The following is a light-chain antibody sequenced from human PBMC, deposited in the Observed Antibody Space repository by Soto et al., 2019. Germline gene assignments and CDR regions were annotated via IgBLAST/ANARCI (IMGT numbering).Light chain of an antibody. J-gene: IGLJ2*01. CDR1: SSNIGSNT. V-gene: IGLV1-44*01. CDR3: AAWDDSLEVV. CDR2: SNN. Sequence: QSVLTQPPSASGTPGQRVTISCSGSSSNIGSNTVNWYQQLPGTAPKLLIYSNNQRPSGVPDRFSGSKSGISASLAISGLQSEDEADYYCAAWDDSLEVVFGGGTQLTVL.